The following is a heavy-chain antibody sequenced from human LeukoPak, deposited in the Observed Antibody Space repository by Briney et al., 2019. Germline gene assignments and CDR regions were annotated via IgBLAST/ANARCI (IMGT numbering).Heavy chain of an antibody. J-gene: IGHJ6*03. D-gene: IGHD4-17*01. CDR2: INWNGGST. V-gene: IGHV3-20*04. Sequence: GGSLRLSCAASGFTFDDYGMGWVRQAPGKGLEWVSGINWNGGSTGYADSVKGRFTISRDNAKNSLYLQMNSLRAEDTAVYYCARESYGDYLNYYYYYYMDVWGKGTTVTISS. CDR3: ARESYGDYLNYYYYYYMDV. CDR1: GFTFDDYG.